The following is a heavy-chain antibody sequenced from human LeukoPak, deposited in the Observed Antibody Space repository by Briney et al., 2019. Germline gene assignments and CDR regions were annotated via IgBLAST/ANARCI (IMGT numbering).Heavy chain of an antibody. V-gene: IGHV1-8*01. D-gene: IGHD6-19*01. CDR2: MNPNSGNT. CDR3: ARREQWLVGDDY. Sequence: ASVKVSCKASGYTFTSYDINWVRQATGQGLEWMGWMNPNSGNTGYAQKFQGRVTMTRNTSISTAYMELSSLRSDDTAVYYCARREQWLVGDDYWGQGTLVTVFS. CDR1: GYTFTSYD. J-gene: IGHJ4*02.